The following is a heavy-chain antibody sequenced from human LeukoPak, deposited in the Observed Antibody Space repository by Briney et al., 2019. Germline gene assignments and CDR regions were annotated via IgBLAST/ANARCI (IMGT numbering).Heavy chain of an antibody. CDR1: GFIFTNYF. V-gene: IGHV4-34*01. CDR3: ARGRVVVAANRPPNNWFDP. CDR2: INHSGST. J-gene: IGHJ5*02. Sequence: GSLRLSCAASGFIFTNYFMSWIRQPPGKGLEWIGEINHSGSTNYNPSLKSRVTISVDTSKNQFSLKLSSVTAADTAVYYCARGRVVVAANRPPNNWFDPWGQGTLVTVSS. D-gene: IGHD2-15*01.